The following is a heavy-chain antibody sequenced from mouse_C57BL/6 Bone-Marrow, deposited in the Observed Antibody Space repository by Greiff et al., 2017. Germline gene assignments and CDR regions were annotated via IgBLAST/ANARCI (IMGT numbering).Heavy chain of an antibody. CDR1: GYSFTGYY. CDR2: INPSTGGT. J-gene: IGHJ4*01. V-gene: IGHV1-42*01. CDR3: ASPFYYYGSSYVGYAMDY. Sequence: VQLQQSGPELVKPGASVKISCKASGYSFTGYYMNWVKQSPEKSLEWIGEINPSTGGTTYNQKFKAKATLTVDKSSSTAYMQLKSLTSEDSAVYYCASPFYYYGSSYVGYAMDYWGQGTSVTVSS. D-gene: IGHD1-1*01.